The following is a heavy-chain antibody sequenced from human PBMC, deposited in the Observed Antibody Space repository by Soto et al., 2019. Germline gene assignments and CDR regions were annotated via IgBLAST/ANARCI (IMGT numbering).Heavy chain of an antibody. J-gene: IGHJ4*02. V-gene: IGHV3-30*18. CDR2: ISYDGSNK. Sequence: GGSLRLSCAASGFTFSSYVMHWVRQSPGKGLEWVAVISYDGSNKYYADSVKGRFTISRDNSKNTLYLQMNSLRAEDTAVYYCAKPYCSSTSCYGGFDYWGQGTLVTVSS. CDR3: AKPYCSSTSCYGGFDY. CDR1: GFTFSSYV. D-gene: IGHD2-2*01.